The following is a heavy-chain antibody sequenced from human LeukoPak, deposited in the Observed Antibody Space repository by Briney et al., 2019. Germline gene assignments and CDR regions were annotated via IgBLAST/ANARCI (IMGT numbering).Heavy chain of an antibody. J-gene: IGHJ5*02. Sequence: PSETLSLTCNVSGGSIRSSSYYWGWIRQPPGKGLEWIGSIYYSGSTYYNPSLQSRVTISIDTSKIQLSLKLNYVTAADTAVYYCARRHLPSAYCKSSTCNWCDPWGQGTLVSVSS. D-gene: IGHD2/OR15-2a*01. CDR2: IYYSGST. V-gene: IGHV4-39*01. CDR1: GGSIRSSSYY. CDR3: ARRHLPSAYCKSSTCNWCDP.